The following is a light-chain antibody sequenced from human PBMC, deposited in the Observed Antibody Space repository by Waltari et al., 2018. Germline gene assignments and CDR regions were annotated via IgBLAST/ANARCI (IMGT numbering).Light chain of an antibody. CDR2: RDS. CDR3: QVWDSSTAV. Sequence: SYELTQPLSVSVALGQTARITCGGNNIGSKNVHWYQQKPGQAPVLVIYRDSNRPCGIPERFSGSNAGNTATLTISRAQAGDEADYYCQVWDSSTAVFGGGTKLTVL. CDR1: NIGSKN. J-gene: IGLJ3*02. V-gene: IGLV3-9*01.